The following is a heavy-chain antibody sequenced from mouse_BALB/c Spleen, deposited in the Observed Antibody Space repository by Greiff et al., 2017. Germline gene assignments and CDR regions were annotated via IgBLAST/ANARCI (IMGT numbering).Heavy chain of an antibody. CDR3: ARWNGNYVDY. D-gene: IGHD2-1*01. J-gene: IGHJ2*01. Sequence: QVQLQQSGPQLVRPGASVKISCKASGYSFTSYWMHWVKQRPGQGLEWIGMIDPSDSETRLNQKFKDKATLTVDKSSSTAYMQLSSPTSEDSAVYYCARWNGNYVDYWGQGTTLTVSS. V-gene: IGHV1S127*01. CDR1: GYSFTSYW. CDR2: IDPSDSET.